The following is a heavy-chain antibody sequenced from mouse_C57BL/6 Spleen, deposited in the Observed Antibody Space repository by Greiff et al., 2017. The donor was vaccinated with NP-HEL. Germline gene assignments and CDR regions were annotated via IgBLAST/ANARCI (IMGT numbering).Heavy chain of an antibody. V-gene: IGHV5-6*01. Sequence: EVNVVESGGDLVKPGGSLKLSCAASGFTFSSYGMSWVRQTPDKRLEWVATISSGGSYTYYPDSVKGRFTISRDNAKNTLYLQMSSLKSEDTAMYYCARHALLRGFAYWGQGTLVTVSA. CDR1: GFTFSSYG. CDR2: ISSGGSYT. CDR3: ARHALLRGFAY. J-gene: IGHJ3*01. D-gene: IGHD3-1*01.